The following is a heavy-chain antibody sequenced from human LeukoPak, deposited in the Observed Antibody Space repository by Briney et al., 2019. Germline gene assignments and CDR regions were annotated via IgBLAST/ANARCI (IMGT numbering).Heavy chain of an antibody. CDR2: ISYDGSNK. J-gene: IGHJ6*02. D-gene: IGHD3-10*01. CDR3: ASNKYGSGYYYGMDV. V-gene: IGHV3-30-3*01. Sequence: PGRSLRLSCAASGFTFSSYAMHWVRQAPGKGLEWVAVISYDGSNKYYADSVKGRFTISRDNSKNTLYLQMNSLRAEDTAAYYCASNKYGSGYYYGMDVWGQGTTVTVSS. CDR1: GFTFSSYA.